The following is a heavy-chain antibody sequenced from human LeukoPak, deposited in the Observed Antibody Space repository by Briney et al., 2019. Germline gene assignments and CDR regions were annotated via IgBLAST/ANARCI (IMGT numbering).Heavy chain of an antibody. D-gene: IGHD6-19*01. J-gene: IGHJ4*02. CDR2: ISSSGSTI. V-gene: IGHV3-48*03. CDR3: ARSSGWERHFDY. CDR1: GFTFSSYE. Sequence: PGGSLRLSCAASGFTFSSYEMNWVRQAPGKGLEWVSYISSSGSTIYYADSVKGRFTISRDNAKNSLYLQMNSLRTEDMGFYYCARSSGWERHFDYWGQGTLVTVSS.